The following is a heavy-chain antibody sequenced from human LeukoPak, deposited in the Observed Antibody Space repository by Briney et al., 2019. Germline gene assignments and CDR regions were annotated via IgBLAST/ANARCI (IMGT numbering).Heavy chain of an antibody. Sequence: GGSLRLSCAASGFTFSSYWMSWVRQAPGKGLEWVANIKQDGSEKYYVDSVKGRFTISRDNAKNSLYLQMNSLRAEDTAVYYCARDAVPAASYYHYYSMDVWGQGTTVTVSS. V-gene: IGHV3-7*01. CDR2: IKQDGSEK. D-gene: IGHD2-2*01. CDR3: ARDAVPAASYYHYYSMDV. CDR1: GFTFSSYW. J-gene: IGHJ6*02.